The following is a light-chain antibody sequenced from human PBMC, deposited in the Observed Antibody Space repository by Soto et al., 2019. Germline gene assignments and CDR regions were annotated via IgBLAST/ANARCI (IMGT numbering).Light chain of an antibody. Sequence: DIALTQSPDSLALFLGERATMNCKSSQSVLYSSYNKSYLAWYQVKPGRPPKLLFSWASTRESGVPDRFSGSGSGTDFNLTISSLQAEDVAVYYCQQYYSTLITFGQGTRLEIK. J-gene: IGKJ5*01. CDR3: QQYYSTLIT. CDR1: QSVLYSSYNKSY. V-gene: IGKV4-1*01. CDR2: WAS.